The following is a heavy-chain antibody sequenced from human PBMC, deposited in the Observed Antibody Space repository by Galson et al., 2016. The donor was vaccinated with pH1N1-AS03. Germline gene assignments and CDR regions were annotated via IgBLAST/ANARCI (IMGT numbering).Heavy chain of an antibody. CDR2: IKQDGSEA. Sequence: SLRLSCAASGFSFSGYWMTWVRQATGKGLDWVANIKQDGSEAYSVGSVVGRFTISRDNAQNSLFLQMNSLRAQDPAVYYCARGKDFGSGYPDEPLDFLGQGTMVTVSS. V-gene: IGHV3-7*03. CDR1: GFSFSGYW. J-gene: IGHJ3*01. D-gene: IGHD3-3*01. CDR3: ARGKDFGSGYPDEPLDF.